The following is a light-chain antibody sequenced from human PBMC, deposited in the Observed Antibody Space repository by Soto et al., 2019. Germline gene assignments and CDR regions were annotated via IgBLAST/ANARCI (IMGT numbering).Light chain of an antibody. CDR2: EGS. Sequence: QSVLTQPASVSGSPGQSIAISCTGTSSDVGSYNPVSWYQQHPGKAPKLMIYEGSKRPSGVSNRFSGSKSGNTASLTISGLQAEEEADYYCCSYAGSSTFYVFGTATKPTVX. CDR3: CSYAGSSTFYV. V-gene: IGLV2-23*01. CDR1: SSDVGSYNP. J-gene: IGLJ1*01.